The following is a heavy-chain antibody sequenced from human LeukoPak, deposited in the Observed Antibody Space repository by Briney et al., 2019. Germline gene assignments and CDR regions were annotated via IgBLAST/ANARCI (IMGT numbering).Heavy chain of an antibody. V-gene: IGHV4-59*08. CDR1: GGSISSYY. Sequence: SETLSLTCTVSGGSISSYYWSWIRQPPGKGLEWIGYIYYSGSTNYNPSLKSRVTISVDTSKNQFSLKLSSVTAADTAVYYCARQGGELWFGEPNPNFDYWGQGTLVTVSS. CDR3: ARQGGELWFGEPNPNFDY. D-gene: IGHD3-10*01. J-gene: IGHJ4*02. CDR2: IYYSGST.